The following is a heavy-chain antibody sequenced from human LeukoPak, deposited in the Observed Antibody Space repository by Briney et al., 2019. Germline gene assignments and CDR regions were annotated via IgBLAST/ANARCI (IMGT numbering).Heavy chain of an antibody. CDR2: ISYDGSNK. CDR3: AKASSSGWLKLDY. V-gene: IGHV3-30*18. J-gene: IGHJ4*02. D-gene: IGHD6-19*01. CDR1: GFTFSSYG. Sequence: GGSLRLSCAASGFTFSSYGMHWVRQAPGKGLEWVAVISYDGSNKYYADSVKGRFNISRDNSKNTLYLQMNSLRAEDTAVYYCAKASSSGWLKLDYWGQGTLVTVSS.